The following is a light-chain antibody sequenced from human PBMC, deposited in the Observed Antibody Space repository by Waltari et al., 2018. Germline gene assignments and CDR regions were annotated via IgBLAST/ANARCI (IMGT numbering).Light chain of an antibody. V-gene: IGLV2-23*01. CDR1: SSDVGSYNL. CDR2: EGS. Sequence: QSALTQPASVSGSPGQSITIHCTGTSSDVGSYNLASWYQQHPGKAPNLMIYEGSKRPSGVSNRFSGSKSGNTASLTISGLQAEDEADYYCCSYAGSSSVVFGGGTKLTVL. CDR3: CSYAGSSSVV. J-gene: IGLJ2*01.